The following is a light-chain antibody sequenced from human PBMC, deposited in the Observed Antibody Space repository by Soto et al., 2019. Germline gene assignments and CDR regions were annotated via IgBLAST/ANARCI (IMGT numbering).Light chain of an antibody. CDR3: GAWDDRLNVYL. Sequence: QSVLTQPPSVSAAPGQRVTISCSGSRSNIGNYYVSWYHQLPGTAPKVLIYDNNKRPSGIPDRFSGSKSGTSATLAITGLQTGDGGEYSCGAWDDRLNVYLFGGGTKLTVL. V-gene: IGLV1-51*01. CDR1: RSNIGNYY. J-gene: IGLJ1*01. CDR2: DNN.